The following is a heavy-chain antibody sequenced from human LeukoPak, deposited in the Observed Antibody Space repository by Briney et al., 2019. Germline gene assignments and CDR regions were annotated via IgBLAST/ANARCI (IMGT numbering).Heavy chain of an antibody. V-gene: IGHV3-30*18. Sequence: QPGRSLRLSGAASGFTFSSYGMHWVRQAPGKGLEWVAVISYDGSNKYYADSVKGRFTISRDNSKNTLYLQMNSLRAEDTAVYYCAKGGATTVVTDFDYWGQGTLVTVSS. CDR1: GFTFSSYG. D-gene: IGHD4-23*01. CDR2: ISYDGSNK. J-gene: IGHJ4*02. CDR3: AKGGATTVVTDFDY.